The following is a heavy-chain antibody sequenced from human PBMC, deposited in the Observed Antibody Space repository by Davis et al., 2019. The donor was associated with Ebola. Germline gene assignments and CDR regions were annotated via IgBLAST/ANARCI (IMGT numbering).Heavy chain of an antibody. V-gene: IGHV3-23*01. J-gene: IGHJ6*02. Sequence: PGGSLRLSCTDSVITFSSYAMSWVRQAPGKGLEWVSAISGSGGSTYYADSVKGRFTISRDNSKNTLYLQMNSLRAEDTAVYYCAKAPWRSSWYGGGGMDVWGQGTTVTVSS. CDR1: VITFSSYA. D-gene: IGHD6-13*01. CDR2: ISGSGGST. CDR3: AKAPWRSSWYGGGGMDV.